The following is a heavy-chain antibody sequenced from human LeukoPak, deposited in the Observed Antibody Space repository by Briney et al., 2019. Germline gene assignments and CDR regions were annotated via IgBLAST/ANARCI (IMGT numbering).Heavy chain of an antibody. V-gene: IGHV3-21*01. CDR3: ARDYRRDFDY. Sequence: GGSLRLSCAASGFTFSSYSMNWVRQAPGKGLEWVSAISSDSTLIYDTDSLKGRLTISRDNAKNSLFLQIHSLRAEDTAVYYCARDYRRDFDYWGQGTLVTVSS. CDR2: ISSDSTLI. D-gene: IGHD3-16*02. CDR1: GFTFSSYS. J-gene: IGHJ4*02.